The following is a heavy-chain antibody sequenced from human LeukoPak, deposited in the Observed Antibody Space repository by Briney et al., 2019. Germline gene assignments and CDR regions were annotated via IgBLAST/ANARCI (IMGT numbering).Heavy chain of an antibody. Sequence: GGSLRLSCAASGFTLSSYWMRWVRQAPGKGLEWVANIKQDGSEKYYVDSVKVQFTISRDNAKNSLYLQMNSLRAEDTAVYYCARDGHQLLALDYWGQGTLVTVSS. CDR1: GFTLSSYW. J-gene: IGHJ4*02. D-gene: IGHD2-2*01. CDR3: ARDGHQLLALDY. V-gene: IGHV3-7*01. CDR2: IKQDGSEK.